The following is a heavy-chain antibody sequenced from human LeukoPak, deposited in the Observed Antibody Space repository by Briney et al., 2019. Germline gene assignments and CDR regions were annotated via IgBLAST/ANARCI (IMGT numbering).Heavy chain of an antibody. CDR1: GFTFSSYE. CDR2: ISSSGSTI. V-gene: IGHV3-48*03. D-gene: IGHD3-10*01. Sequence: GGSLRLSCAASGFTFSSYEMNWVRQAPGKGLEWVSYISSSGSTIYYADSVKGRFTISRDNAKNSLYLQMNSLRAEDTAVYYCAKDDSYYGSGSYYNQFDYWGQGTLVTVSS. CDR3: AKDDSYYGSGSYYNQFDY. J-gene: IGHJ4*02.